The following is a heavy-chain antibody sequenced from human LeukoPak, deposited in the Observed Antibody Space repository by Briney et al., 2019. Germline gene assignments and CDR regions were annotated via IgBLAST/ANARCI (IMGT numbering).Heavy chain of an antibody. J-gene: IGHJ3*02. CDR1: GFTFSSYG. Sequence: GGPLRLSCAASGFTFSSYGMHWVRLAPGKGLEWVTFIRYDGSNKYYVDSVKGRFTISRDNAKNSLYLQMNSLRAEDTAVYYCARENLYYDFWSGYPDAFDIWGQGTMVTVSS. CDR3: ARENLYYDFWSGYPDAFDI. D-gene: IGHD3-3*01. CDR2: IRYDGSNK. V-gene: IGHV3-30*02.